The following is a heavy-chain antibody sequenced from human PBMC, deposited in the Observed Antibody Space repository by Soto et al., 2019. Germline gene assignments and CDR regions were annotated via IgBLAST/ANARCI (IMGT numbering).Heavy chain of an antibody. D-gene: IGHD3-10*01. J-gene: IGHJ5*02. CDR2: IYHSGSS. CDR1: GGSISSYH. V-gene: IGHV4-59*01. CDR3: ALLWFGDQRTGNWFDP. Sequence: QVQLQQSGPGLVKPSETLSLTCTVSGGSISSYHWTWILQPPVKGLEWIGYIYHSGSSSYNPSLESRVTISVDTSKNQFSLKMKSVSAADTAVYYCALLWFGDQRTGNWFDPWGQGTLVTVSS.